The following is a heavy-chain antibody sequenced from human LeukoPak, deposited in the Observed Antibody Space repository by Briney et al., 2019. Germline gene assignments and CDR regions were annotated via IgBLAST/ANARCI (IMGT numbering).Heavy chain of an antibody. Sequence: GGSLRLSCAASGFTFSSYAMHWVRQAPGKGLEWVAVISYDGSNKYYADSVKGRFTISRDNSKNTLYLQMNSLRAEDTAVYYCARDYIRFDWLLKPIPPHPEYYFDYWGQGTLVTVSS. CDR2: ISYDGSNK. V-gene: IGHV3-30-3*01. D-gene: IGHD3-9*01. J-gene: IGHJ4*02. CDR3: ARDYIRFDWLLKPIPPHPEYYFDY. CDR1: GFTFSSYA.